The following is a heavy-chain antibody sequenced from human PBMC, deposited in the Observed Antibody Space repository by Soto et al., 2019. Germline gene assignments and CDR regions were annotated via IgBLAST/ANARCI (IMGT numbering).Heavy chain of an antibody. J-gene: IGHJ5*02. D-gene: IGHD3-22*01. CDR1: GGSISSYY. CDR2: IYYSGST. Sequence: PSETLSLTCPVSGGSISSYYWSWIRQPPGKGLEWIGYIYYSGSTNYNPSLKSRVTISVDTSKNQFSLKLSSVTAADTAVYYCARFLDYYDSSGYPNWFDPWGQGTLVTVSS. CDR3: ARFLDYYDSSGYPNWFDP. V-gene: IGHV4-59*01.